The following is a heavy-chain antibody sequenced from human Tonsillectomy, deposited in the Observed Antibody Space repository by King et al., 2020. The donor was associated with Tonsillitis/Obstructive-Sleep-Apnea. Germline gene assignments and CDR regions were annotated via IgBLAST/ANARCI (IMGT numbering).Heavy chain of an antibody. CDR2: IYYSGST. D-gene: IGHD3-16*01. J-gene: IGHJ6*03. Sequence: QLQESGPGLVKPSETLSLTCTVSGGSISSYYWSWIRQPPGKGLEWIGYIYYSGSTIYNPSLKSRVTISVDTSKNQFSLKLSSVTAADTAVYYCARRGGYYYYYYMDVWGKGTTVTVSS. V-gene: IGHV4-59*01. CDR3: ARRGGYYYYYYMDV. CDR1: GGSISSYY.